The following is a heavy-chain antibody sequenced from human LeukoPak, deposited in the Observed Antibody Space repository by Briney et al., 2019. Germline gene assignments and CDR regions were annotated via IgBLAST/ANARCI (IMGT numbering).Heavy chain of an antibody. J-gene: IGHJ4*02. Sequence: SETLSLTCTVSGESLSGYYWSWIRQPPGKGPEWIGDIYYSGTTNYNPSLKSRVTISVDTSKNQFSLKLTSVTAADTAVYYCARDGGIPYYFDFWGQGTLVTVSS. CDR3: ARDGGIPYYFDF. CDR1: GESLSGYY. D-gene: IGHD3-16*01. V-gene: IGHV4-59*01. CDR2: IYYSGTT.